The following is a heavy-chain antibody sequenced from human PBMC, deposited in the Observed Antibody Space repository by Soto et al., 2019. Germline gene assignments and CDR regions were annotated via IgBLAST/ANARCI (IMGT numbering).Heavy chain of an antibody. D-gene: IGHD3-9*01. Sequence: SETLSLTCSVSDDSINSDKYYWGWIRQPPGKGLEWIGSIYYRGNAYYNPSLQTRVTISLDKSKSQLSLKLNSVTAADSAVYFCARLEGLAAISYYFDFWGPGALVTVSS. V-gene: IGHV4-39*01. J-gene: IGHJ4*02. CDR3: ARLEGLAAISYYFDF. CDR1: DDSINSDKYY. CDR2: IYYRGNA.